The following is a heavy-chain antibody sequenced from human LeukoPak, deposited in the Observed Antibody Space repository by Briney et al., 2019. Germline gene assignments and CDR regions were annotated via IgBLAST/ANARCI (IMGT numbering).Heavy chain of an antibody. CDR3: TRNPGMDV. CDR2: IKQDGSDK. CDR1: GFTFTNYW. V-gene: IGHV3-7*02. Sequence: GGSLRLSCAASGFTFTNYWMTWVRQAPGKGLEWVANIKQDGSDKYYVDSVKGRFTISRDNAKNTLYLQMNSLRTEDTAVYYCTRNPGMDVWGQGTTVTVSS. J-gene: IGHJ6*02.